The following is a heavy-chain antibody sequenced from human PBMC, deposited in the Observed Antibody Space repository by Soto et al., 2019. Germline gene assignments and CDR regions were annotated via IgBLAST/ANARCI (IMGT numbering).Heavy chain of an antibody. CDR1: GGSFLGYY. Sequence: SETLSLTCSVYGGSFLGYYWRWIPHPPLNLLKWIGEINHSGSANYNPTFKSRVYISVDTSKNKMSIQLSSVSAADTAVYYCAQGPQAGYYDSGTFSYSVPWGQGTLVTDSS. CDR2: INHSGSA. D-gene: IGHD3-10*01. J-gene: IGHJ5*02. CDR3: AQGPQAGYYDSGTFSYSVP. V-gene: IGHV4-34*01.